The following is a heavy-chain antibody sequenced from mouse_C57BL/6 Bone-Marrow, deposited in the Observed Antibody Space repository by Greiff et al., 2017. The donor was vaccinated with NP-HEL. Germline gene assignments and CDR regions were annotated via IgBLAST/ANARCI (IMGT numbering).Heavy chain of an antibody. J-gene: IGHJ1*03. Sequence: VQLQQSGAELVRPGASVKLSCTASGFNIKDDYMHWVKQRPEQGLEWIGWIDPENGDTEYASKFQGKATITADTSSNTAYLQLSSLTSEDTAVYYCTTLIYYGYYVPYWYFDVWGTGTTVTVSS. CDR2: IDPENGDT. CDR1: GFNIKDDY. V-gene: IGHV14-4*01. D-gene: IGHD2-1*01. CDR3: TTLIYYGYYVPYWYFDV.